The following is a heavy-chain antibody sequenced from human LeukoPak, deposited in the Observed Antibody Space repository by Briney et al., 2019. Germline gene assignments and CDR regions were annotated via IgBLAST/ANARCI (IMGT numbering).Heavy chain of an antibody. D-gene: IGHD2-2*02. CDR2: IYYSGRT. CDR3: ARGNTALGY. V-gene: IGHV4-30-4*07. Sequence: SETLSLTCAVSGGSVGSDTYSWSWIRQPPGKGLEWIGYIYYSGRTYYNPSLKSRVTISVDTSKNQFSLKLTSVTTADTAVYYCARGNTALGYWGQGTLVTVSS. CDR1: GGSVGSDTYS. J-gene: IGHJ4*02.